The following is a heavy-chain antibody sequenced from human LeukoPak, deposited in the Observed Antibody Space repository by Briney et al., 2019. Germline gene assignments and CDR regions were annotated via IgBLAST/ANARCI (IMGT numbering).Heavy chain of an antibody. Sequence: GASVNVSCKASGGTFSSYAISWVRQAPAQGLEWMGGIIPIFGTANYAQKFKGRVTITADKSTSTAYMELSSLRSEDTAVYYCARDVVVPAALDYWGQGTLVTVSS. CDR2: IIPIFGTA. D-gene: IGHD2-2*01. J-gene: IGHJ4*02. V-gene: IGHV1-69*06. CDR1: GGTFSSYA. CDR3: ARDVVVPAALDY.